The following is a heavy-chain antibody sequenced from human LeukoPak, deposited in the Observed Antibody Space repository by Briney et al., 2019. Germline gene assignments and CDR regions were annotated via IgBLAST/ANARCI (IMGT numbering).Heavy chain of an antibody. V-gene: IGHV3-48*01. D-gene: IGHD6-19*01. J-gene: IGHJ3*02. Sequence: GGSLRLSCAASGFNFSLYSMNWVRQAPGKGLEWISYISSGSDTLYYAEAVKGRFSISRDNANNLVYLQIHSLRAEDTAVYYCASRRSGWPNGALDIWGQGTMVTVSS. CDR2: ISSGSDTL. CDR3: ASRRSGWPNGALDI. CDR1: GFNFSLYS.